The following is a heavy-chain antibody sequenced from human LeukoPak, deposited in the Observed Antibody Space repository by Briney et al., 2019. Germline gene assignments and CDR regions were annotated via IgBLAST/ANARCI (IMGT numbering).Heavy chain of an antibody. D-gene: IGHD4-11*01. CDR1: GGSISGYY. Sequence: KPSETLSLTCTVSGGSISGYYYNWLRQPPGKGLEWIGYVFYSGNTNYNPSLKSRLTISVDTSKNQFSLKVSSVTAADTAVYYCASSTVTDTGFDYWGQGTLVTVSS. J-gene: IGHJ4*02. V-gene: IGHV4-59*01. CDR2: VFYSGNT. CDR3: ASSTVTDTGFDY.